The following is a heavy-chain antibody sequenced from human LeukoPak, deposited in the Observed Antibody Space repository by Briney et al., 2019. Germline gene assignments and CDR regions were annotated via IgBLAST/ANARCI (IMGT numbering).Heavy chain of an antibody. D-gene: IGHD2-2*01. CDR3: ARESEVGAYCSGTSCSNWFDP. V-gene: IGHV1-18*01. CDR2: ISAYNGNT. CDR1: GYTFTSYG. Sequence: ASVKVSCRASGYTFTSYGISWVRQAPGQGLEWMGWISAYNGNTNYAQKLQGRVTMTTDTSTSTAYMELRSLRSDDTAVYYCARESEVGAYCSGTSCSNWFDPWGQGTLVTVSS. J-gene: IGHJ5*02.